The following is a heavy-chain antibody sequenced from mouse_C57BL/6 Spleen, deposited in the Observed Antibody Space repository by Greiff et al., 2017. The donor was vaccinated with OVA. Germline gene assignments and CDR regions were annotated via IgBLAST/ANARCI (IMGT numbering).Heavy chain of an antibody. V-gene: IGHV1-66*01. CDR3: ARRAYYYGSRSYFDY. J-gene: IGHJ2*01. D-gene: IGHD1-1*01. Sequence: VKLQESGPELVKPGASVKISCKASGYSFTSYYIHWVKQRPGQGLEWIGWIYPGSGNTKYNEKFKGKATLTADTSSSTAYMQLSSLTSEDSAVYYCARRAYYYGSRSYFDYWGQGTTLTVSS. CDR1: GYSFTSYY. CDR2: IYPGSGNT.